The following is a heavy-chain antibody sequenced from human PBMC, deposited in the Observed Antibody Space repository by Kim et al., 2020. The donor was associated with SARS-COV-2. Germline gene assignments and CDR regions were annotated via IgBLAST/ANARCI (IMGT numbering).Heavy chain of an antibody. CDR2: ITYGRSYT. CDR3: ARVGAAYIWGWNWYYYY. V-gene: IGHV3-11*06. Sequence: GGSLRLSCAASGFTFSGYYMRWIRQAPGKGLEWVAYITYGRSYTNYADSVKGRFTISRDNSKNSLYLQMNSLRAEDTAVYYCARVGAAYIWGWNWYYYY. CDR1: GFTFSGYY. J-gene: IGHJ6*01. D-gene: IGHD3-16*01.